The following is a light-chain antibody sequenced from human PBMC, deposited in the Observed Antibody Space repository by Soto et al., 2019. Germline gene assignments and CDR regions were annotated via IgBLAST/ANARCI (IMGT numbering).Light chain of an antibody. J-gene: IGKJ3*01. Sequence: DIQMTQSPSTLSASIGDRVTITCRASQSINTWLAWYQQKPGKAPKLLIYKASTLESGVPSRFSGSGSGTEFTLTIGCLQLDDFASYYCQLYYRYSEFTLGPETKVDI. CDR2: KAS. V-gene: IGKV1-5*03. CDR1: QSINTW. CDR3: QLYYRYSEFT.